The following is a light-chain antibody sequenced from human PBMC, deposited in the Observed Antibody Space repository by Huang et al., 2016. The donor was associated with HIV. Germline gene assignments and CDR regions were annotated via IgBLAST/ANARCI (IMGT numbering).Light chain of an antibody. V-gene: IGKV1D-12*01. CDR2: AAS. CDR1: QCIDSW. CDR3: LQTNSFPYT. Sequence: DIQMTQSPSSVTASVGDRVTITCRASQCIDSWLAWYQQRPGKAPKVLIYAASSLQGGVPSRFSGSGSGTDFSLTINTLQPEDFATYYCLQTNSFPYTFGQGTNLEI. J-gene: IGKJ2*01.